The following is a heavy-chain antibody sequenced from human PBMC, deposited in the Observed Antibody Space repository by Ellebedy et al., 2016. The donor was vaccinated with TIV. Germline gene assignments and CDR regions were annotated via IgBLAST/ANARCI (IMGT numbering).Heavy chain of an antibody. D-gene: IGHD2-2*01. Sequence: GESLKISCKGSGYNFNSYWINWVRQMPGKGLEWMGRFDPSDSFTKYSPSVQGRVTISADKSITTAYLQWSSLDASDTGIYYCARRLGYCSSTNCLSYGMDIWGQGTPVTVSS. CDR3: ARRLGYCSSTNCLSYGMDI. CDR2: FDPSDSFT. CDR1: GYNFNSYW. J-gene: IGHJ6*02. V-gene: IGHV5-10-1*01.